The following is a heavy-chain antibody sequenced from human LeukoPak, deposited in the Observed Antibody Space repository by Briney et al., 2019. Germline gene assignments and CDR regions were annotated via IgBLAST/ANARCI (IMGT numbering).Heavy chain of an antibody. CDR2: ISGSGGST. J-gene: IGHJ4*02. D-gene: IGHD5-12*01. Sequence: PGVSLRLSCAASGFTFSSYAMSWVRQAPGKGLEWVSAISGSGGSTYYADSVKGRFTISRDNSKNALYLQMNSLRAEDTAVYYCAKGRGGYSGYVAWSYFDYWGQGTLVTVSS. V-gene: IGHV3-23*01. CDR1: GFTFSSYA. CDR3: AKGRGGYSGYVAWSYFDY.